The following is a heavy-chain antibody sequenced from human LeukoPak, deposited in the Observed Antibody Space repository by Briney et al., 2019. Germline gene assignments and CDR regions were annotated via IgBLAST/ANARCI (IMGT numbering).Heavy chain of an antibody. V-gene: IGHV1-18*01. D-gene: IGHD3-10*01. CDR2: ISAYNGNT. J-gene: IGHJ3*02. CDR1: GYTFTTYG. CDR3: ARGGSITTIRGVIITDAFDI. Sequence: ASVKVSCKASGYTFTTYGIIWVRQAPGQGLEWMGWISAYNGNTNYAQKLQGRVTMTTDTSTTTAYMELRSLRSGDTAVYYCARGGSITTIRGVIITDAFDIWGQGTMVTVSS.